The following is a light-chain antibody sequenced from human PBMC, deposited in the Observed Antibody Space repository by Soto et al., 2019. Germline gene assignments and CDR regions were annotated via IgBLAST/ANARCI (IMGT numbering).Light chain of an antibody. CDR1: QSVSNY. Sequence: IQMTQSPTSLSASVGDRVTITCRASQSVSNYLNWYQQKVGKAPQLLIYFASTLQKGVPSRFSGSGSGTDFTLTISSPQPEDFATYFCQQSYTTPLTFGGGTKVDIK. CDR2: FAS. V-gene: IGKV1-39*01. J-gene: IGKJ4*01. CDR3: QQSYTTPLT.